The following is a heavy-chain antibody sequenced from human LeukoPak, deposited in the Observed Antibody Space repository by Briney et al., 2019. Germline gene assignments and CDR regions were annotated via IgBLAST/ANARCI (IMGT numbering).Heavy chain of an antibody. D-gene: IGHD3-10*01. V-gene: IGHV3-66*02. J-gene: IGHJ4*02. CDR1: GFTVFSDN. CDR2: VYSGDDGT. Sequence: PGGSLRLSCAASGFTVFSDNMSWVRQSPGKGLEWVSVVYSGDDGTNYAESVRGRFTISRDNSKNTVYLQMNSLRVEDTAVYYCARILRFGELLTGFDYWGQGTLVTVSS. CDR3: ARILRFGELLTGFDY.